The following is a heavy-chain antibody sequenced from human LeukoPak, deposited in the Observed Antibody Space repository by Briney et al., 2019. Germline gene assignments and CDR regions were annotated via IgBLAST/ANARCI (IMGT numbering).Heavy chain of an antibody. J-gene: IGHJ4*02. V-gene: IGHV3-33*01. CDR3: TRYNNDHFDY. D-gene: IGHD1-14*01. CDR1: GFTFGGYG. CDR2: IAYDGSRA. Sequence: GGSLRLSCAGSGFTFGGYGMHWFRQTPGKGLEWVAVIAYDGSRAFYADFVKGRFTISRDNSKNTMSVQMDDLRAEDTAVYYCTRYNNDHFDYWGQGTLVTVSS.